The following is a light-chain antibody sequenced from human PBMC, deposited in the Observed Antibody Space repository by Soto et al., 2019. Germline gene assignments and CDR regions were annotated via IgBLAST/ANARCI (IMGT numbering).Light chain of an antibody. J-gene: IGKJ1*01. V-gene: IGKV3-15*01. CDR3: QQYNNWPQGT. CDR2: GAS. CDR1: QTVGDN. Sequence: ETAMAQSPVTLSLSPGERATLSCRASQTVGDNVAWYRQKPGQPPSLLIYGASTRAPGVPARFSGSGSGTDFIITISSLQSEDFGFYYCQQYNNWPQGTFGQGTRVEI.